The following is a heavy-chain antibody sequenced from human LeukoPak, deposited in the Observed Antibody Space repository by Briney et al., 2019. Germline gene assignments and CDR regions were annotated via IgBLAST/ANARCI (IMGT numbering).Heavy chain of an antibody. V-gene: IGHV5-51*01. CDR2: IYPGDSDT. CDR1: GSSFTRYW. Sequence: GESLKISCKGSGSSFTRYWIGWVRQMPGKGLEWMGIIYPGDSDTRYSPSFQGQVTISADKSISTAYLQWSSLKALDTAMYYCPRTGMVRSFLYYYYGTDVWGQGTTVTVSS. CDR3: PRTGMVRSFLYYYYGTDV. J-gene: IGHJ6*02. D-gene: IGHD3-10*01.